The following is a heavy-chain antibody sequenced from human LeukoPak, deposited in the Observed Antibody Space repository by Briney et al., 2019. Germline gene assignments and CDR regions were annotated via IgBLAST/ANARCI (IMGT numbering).Heavy chain of an antibody. V-gene: IGHV5-51*01. Sequence: GASLKISCKVSGSIFTSYWIGWVRQLPGKGLEWMGIIYPGDSDTRYSPSFQGQVTISADTSISTAYLQWSSLKASDTAMYYCARLGGAAAEYYFDYWGQGTLVTVSS. CDR1: GSIFTSYW. D-gene: IGHD6-13*01. J-gene: IGHJ4*02. CDR3: ARLGGAAAEYYFDY. CDR2: IYPGDSDT.